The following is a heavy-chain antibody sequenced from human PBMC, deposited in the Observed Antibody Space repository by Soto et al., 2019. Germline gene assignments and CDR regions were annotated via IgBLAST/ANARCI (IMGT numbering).Heavy chain of an antibody. CDR2: INHSGST. Sequence: KPSETLSLTCAVYGGSFSGYYWSWIRQPPGKGLEWIGEINHSGSTNYNPSLKSRVTISVDTSKNQFSLKLSSVTAADTAVYYCARLQFGEGFDYWGQGALVTVSS. CDR3: ARLQFGEGFDY. CDR1: GGSFSGYY. J-gene: IGHJ4*02. V-gene: IGHV4-34*01. D-gene: IGHD3-10*01.